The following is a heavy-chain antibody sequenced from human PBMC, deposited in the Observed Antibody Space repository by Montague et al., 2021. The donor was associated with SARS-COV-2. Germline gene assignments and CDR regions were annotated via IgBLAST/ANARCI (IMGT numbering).Heavy chain of an antibody. CDR3: ARAPGVVIILAIYYYYGVDV. CDR1: GGSFSGCY. V-gene: IGHV4-34*01. Sequence: SETLSLTCAVYGGSFSGCYYCWICLPPGTGQERNWEVNHSGSTNYNPSLKIRVTISVDTSTNKFTLKLSSVTVADTAVYYYARAPGVVIILAIYYYYGVDVWGQGTTVTVSS. D-gene: IGHD3-3*01. J-gene: IGHJ6*02. CDR2: VNHSGST.